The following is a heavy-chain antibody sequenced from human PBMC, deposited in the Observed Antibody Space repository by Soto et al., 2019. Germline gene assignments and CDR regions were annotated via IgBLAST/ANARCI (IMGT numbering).Heavy chain of an antibody. CDR3: AREGVSTMVRGVRYYYYCGMDV. Sequence: QVQLVQSGAEVKKPGSSVNVACKASGGTFSSYAISCVRQAPGQGLEWMGGIIPIFGTANYAQKFQGRVTIAADESTSTAYMELSRLRSDDTAVYYCAREGVSTMVRGVRYYYYCGMDVWGQGTTVTVS. CDR1: GGTFSSYA. J-gene: IGHJ6*02. V-gene: IGHV1-69*01. D-gene: IGHD3-10*01. CDR2: IIPIFGTA.